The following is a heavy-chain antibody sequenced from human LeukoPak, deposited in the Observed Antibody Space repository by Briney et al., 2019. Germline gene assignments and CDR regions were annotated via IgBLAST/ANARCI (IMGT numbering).Heavy chain of an antibody. Sequence: GESLKISCEASGYTFTHQWIGWVRQMAGRGLGWVGIIYPRDSDTRYSPSFQGHVTISADTSINTACLEWSSLEASDTAMYYCARHTDVIGAIWGQGSLVTVSS. CDR2: IYPRDSDT. CDR3: ARHTDVIGAI. D-gene: IGHD3-10*01. V-gene: IGHV5-51*01. CDR1: GYTFTHQW. J-gene: IGHJ4*02.